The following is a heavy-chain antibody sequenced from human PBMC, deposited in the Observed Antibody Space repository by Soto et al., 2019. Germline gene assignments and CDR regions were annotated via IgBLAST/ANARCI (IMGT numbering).Heavy chain of an antibody. D-gene: IGHD3-10*01. V-gene: IGHV3-23*01. CDR3: AKFHGSGTYYNFPDY. CDR2: ISDSGGRT. Sequence: GGSLRLSCAASGFTFSTYAMSWVRQAPGKGLEWVSTISDSGGRTYYTASVKGRFTISRDNSKNTLFLLMNSLSAKDTALYYCAKFHGSGTYYNFPDYWGQGTLVTVSS. J-gene: IGHJ4*02. CDR1: GFTFSTYA.